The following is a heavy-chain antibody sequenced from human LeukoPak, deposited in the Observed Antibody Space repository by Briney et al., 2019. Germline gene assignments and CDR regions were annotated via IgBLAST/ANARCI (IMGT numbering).Heavy chain of an antibody. CDR2: INPSGGST. J-gene: IGHJ4*02. CDR1: GYTFTSYY. Sequence: ASVKVSCKASGYTFTSYYTHWVRQAPGQGLEWMGIINPSGGSTSYAQKFQGRVTMTRDTSTNTVYMELSSLRSEDTAVYFCARATLSDYYFNYWGQGTLVTVSS. CDR3: ARATLSDYYFNY. V-gene: IGHV1-46*01.